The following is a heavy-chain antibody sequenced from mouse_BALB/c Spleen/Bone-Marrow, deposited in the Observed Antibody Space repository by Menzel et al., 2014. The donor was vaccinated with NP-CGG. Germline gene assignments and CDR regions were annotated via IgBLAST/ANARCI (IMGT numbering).Heavy chain of an antibody. D-gene: IGHD2-4*01. J-gene: IGHJ4*01. CDR3: ARSTMITTGYYYAMDY. CDR2: ISSGSSTI. CDR1: GFTFSSFE. Sequence: EVKLVKSGGGLVQPGGSRKVSCAASGFTFSSFEMHWVRQAPEKGLEWVAYISSGSSTIYYADTVKGRFTISRDNPENTLFLQMISLKSEDTAMYYRARSTMITTGYYYAMDYWGQGTSVTVSS. V-gene: IGHV5-17*02.